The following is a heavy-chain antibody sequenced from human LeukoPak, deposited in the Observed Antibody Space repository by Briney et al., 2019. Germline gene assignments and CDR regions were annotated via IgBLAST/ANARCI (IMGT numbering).Heavy chain of an antibody. Sequence: EGSLRLSCAASGFTFSSYSMTWVRQAPGKGLEWVSYISSSSSTIYYADSVKGRFTISRDNAKNSLYLQMNSLRDEDTAVYYCARLYCSGGSCYLYYYYGMDVWGQGTTVTVSS. J-gene: IGHJ6*02. V-gene: IGHV3-48*02. CDR2: ISSSSSTI. D-gene: IGHD2-15*01. CDR3: ARLYCSGGSCYLYYYYGMDV. CDR1: GFTFSSYS.